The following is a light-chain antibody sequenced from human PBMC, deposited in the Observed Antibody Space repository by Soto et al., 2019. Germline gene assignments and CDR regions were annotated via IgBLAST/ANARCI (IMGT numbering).Light chain of an antibody. CDR3: QHYRTSPPLFS. J-gene: IGKJ2*01. CDR1: QTIIHNY. V-gene: IGKV3-20*01. Sequence: EIVLTQSPDTLSLSPGERATLSCRASQTIIHNYLAWYQQTPGQTPRLLIYGASPRATGIPDRFSGGGSGTDFTRNISRLEPEDFAVYYCQHYRTSPPLFSFGQGTKLEIK. CDR2: GAS.